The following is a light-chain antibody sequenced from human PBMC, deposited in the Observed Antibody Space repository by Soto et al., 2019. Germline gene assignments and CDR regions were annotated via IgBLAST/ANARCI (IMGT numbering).Light chain of an antibody. J-gene: IGKJ5*01. CDR2: GAS. CDR1: QSVSSSY. V-gene: IGKV3-20*01. CDR3: QQYGSSPIT. Sequence: EIVLTKSTGTLSLSPGERATLCCRASQSVSSSYLAWYQQKPGQAPRLLIYGASSRATGIPDRFSGSGSGTDFTLTISRLEPEDFAVYYCQQYGSSPITSGQGTRLAV.